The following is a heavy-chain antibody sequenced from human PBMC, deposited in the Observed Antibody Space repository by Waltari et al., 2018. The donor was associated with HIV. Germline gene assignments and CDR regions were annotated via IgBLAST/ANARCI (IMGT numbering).Heavy chain of an antibody. D-gene: IGHD3-3*01. J-gene: IGHJ6*02. CDR3: ARVSAWFHLEGGDV. V-gene: IGHV4-39*01. Sequence: QLQLQESGPGLVTLSETLSLTCRVSGGHLSGNRHYWGWIRQPPGKGLEWIGSIYYSGNTYYKSSLQSRITISLDMSKNLFSLNLRSVTAADTAVYYCARVSAWFHLEGGDVWGQGTTVTVSS. CDR1: GGHLSGNRHY. CDR2: IYYSGNT.